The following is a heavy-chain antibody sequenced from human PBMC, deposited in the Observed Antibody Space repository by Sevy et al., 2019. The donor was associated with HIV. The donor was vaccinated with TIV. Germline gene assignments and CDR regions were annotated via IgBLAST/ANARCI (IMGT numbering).Heavy chain of an antibody. CDR2: IIPILGTV. Sequence: ASVKVSCKASGGTFSSYGISWVRQAPGQGLEWMVGIIPILGTVNYAQKFQGRVTITADESTKTAYMELSSLRSEDTNAYYCARGGGNGWYYFDYWGQETLVTVSS. CDR1: GGTFSSYG. J-gene: IGHJ4*02. CDR3: ARGGGNGWYYFDY. D-gene: IGHD6-19*01. V-gene: IGHV1-69*13.